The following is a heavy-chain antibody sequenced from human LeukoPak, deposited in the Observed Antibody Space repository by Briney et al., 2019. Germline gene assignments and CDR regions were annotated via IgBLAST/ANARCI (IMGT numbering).Heavy chain of an antibody. D-gene: IGHD3-22*01. J-gene: IGHJ4*02. V-gene: IGHV2-5*01. CDR3: AHRRGWGRRQYYYDSSGYYSVYFDY. CDR2: IYWNDDK. CDR1: GFSLSTSGVG. Sequence: SGPTLVNPTQTLTLTCTFSGFSLSTSGVGVGWIRQPPGKALEWLALIYWNDDKRYSPSLKSRLTITEDTSKNQVVLTMTNMDPVDTATYYCAHRRGWGRRQYYYDSSGYYSVYFDYWGQGTLVTVSS.